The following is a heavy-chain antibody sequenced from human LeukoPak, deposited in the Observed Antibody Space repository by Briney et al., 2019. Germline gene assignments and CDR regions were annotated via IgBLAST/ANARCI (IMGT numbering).Heavy chain of an antibody. V-gene: IGHV3-48*02. D-gene: IGHD3-3*01. CDR2: ISSSSTI. Sequence: GGSLRLSCAASGFTFSSYSMNWVRQAPGKGLEWVSYISSSSTIYYADSVEGRFTISRDNAKNSLYLQMNSLRDEDTAVYYCERDGEATFRFRYYYYGMDVWGQGTTVTVSS. CDR1: GFTFSSYS. J-gene: IGHJ6*02. CDR3: ERDGEATFRFRYYYYGMDV.